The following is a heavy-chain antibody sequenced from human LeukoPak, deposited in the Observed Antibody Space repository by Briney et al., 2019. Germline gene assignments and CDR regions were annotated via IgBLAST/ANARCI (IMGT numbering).Heavy chain of an antibody. D-gene: IGHD3-22*01. V-gene: IGHV3-20*04. CDR1: GFTFDDYG. Sequence: GGSLRLSCAAFGFTFDDYGMSWVRQAPGKGLEWVSGINWNGGSTGYADSVKGRFTISRDNAKNSLYLQMNSLRAEDTALYYCARDPRVTYDSSGYYDYWGQGTLVTVSS. J-gene: IGHJ4*02. CDR3: ARDPRVTYDSSGYYDY. CDR2: INWNGGST.